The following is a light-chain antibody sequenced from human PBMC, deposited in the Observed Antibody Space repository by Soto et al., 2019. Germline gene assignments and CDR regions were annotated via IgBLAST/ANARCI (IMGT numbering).Light chain of an antibody. CDR1: QSISTW. J-gene: IGKJ1*01. Sequence: DIQMTQSPSTLSASVGDRVTITCRASQSISTWLAWYQQKPWKAPKLLIYKASSLESGVPSRFSGSGSGTEFTLTISSLQPDDFATYYCRHYNSYSETFGQGTKVEIK. CDR3: RHYNSYSET. V-gene: IGKV1-5*03. CDR2: KAS.